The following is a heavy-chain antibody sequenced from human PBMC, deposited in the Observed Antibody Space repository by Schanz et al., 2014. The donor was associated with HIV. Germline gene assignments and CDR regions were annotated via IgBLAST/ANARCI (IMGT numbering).Heavy chain of an antibody. CDR3: ARDRLHPGNGMDV. D-gene: IGHD4-4*01. Sequence: QVQLVESGGGVVQPGRSLRLSCVASGFSFNNYGMHWVRQAPGKGLEWEAVMSYDGVRKYLGDSVKGRFTISRDNSKKTVFLQMNNLRAEDTAVYYCARDRLHPGNGMDVWGQGTTVTVSS. CDR1: GFSFNNYG. J-gene: IGHJ6*02. CDR2: MSYDGVRK. V-gene: IGHV3-33*05.